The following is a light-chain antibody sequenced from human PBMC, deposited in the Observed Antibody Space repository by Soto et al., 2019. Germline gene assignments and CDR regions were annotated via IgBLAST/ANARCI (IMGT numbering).Light chain of an antibody. CDR2: KAS. J-gene: IGKJ1*01. CDR1: QSISSW. Sequence: DIQMTQSPSTLSASVGDRVTSTCRASQSISSWLAWYQQKPGKAPKLLIYKASSLESGGPSRFSGSGSGTEFTLTISSLQPDDFATYYCQQYNSYPWAFGQGTKVEIK. CDR3: QQYNSYPWA. V-gene: IGKV1-5*03.